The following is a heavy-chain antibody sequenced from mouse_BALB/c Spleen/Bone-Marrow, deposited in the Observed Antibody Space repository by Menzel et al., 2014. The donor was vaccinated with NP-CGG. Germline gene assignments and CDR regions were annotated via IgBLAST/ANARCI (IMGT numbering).Heavy chain of an antibody. CDR1: GFTFSYYA. D-gene: IGHD3-1*01. CDR3: VRDSPGYFDY. V-gene: IGHV5-9-4*01. J-gene: IGHJ2*01. Sequence: EVQRVESGGGLVKPGGSLKLSCAASGFTFSYYAMSWVRQSPEKRLEWVAEISSGGSYTYYPDTVTGRFTISRDNAKNTLYLEMSSLRSEDTAMYYCVRDSPGYFDYWGQGTTLTISS. CDR2: ISSGGSYT.